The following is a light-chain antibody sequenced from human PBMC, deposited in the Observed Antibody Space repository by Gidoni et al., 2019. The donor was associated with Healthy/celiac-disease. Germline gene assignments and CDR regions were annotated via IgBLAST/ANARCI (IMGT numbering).Light chain of an antibody. CDR3: MQSIQLPLT. Sequence: DIVMTQTPLSLSVTSGQPDSNSCTSSQILLHSDGKTYLYWYLQKPCQSPQLLIYEVSNRFSVVPDRFSGSGSGTDFTLKISRVEAEYVGVYYCMQSIQLPLTFGGGTKVEIK. V-gene: IGKV2D-29*02. CDR2: EVS. J-gene: IGKJ4*01. CDR1: QILLHSDGKTY.